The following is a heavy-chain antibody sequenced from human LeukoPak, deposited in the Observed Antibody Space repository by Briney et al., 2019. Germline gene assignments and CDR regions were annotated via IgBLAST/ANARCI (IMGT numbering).Heavy chain of an antibody. CDR2: ISGSGGSR. D-gene: IGHD1-26*01. V-gene: IGHV3-23*01. J-gene: IGHJ4*02. CDR1: GFTFSDYY. Sequence: GGSLRLSCEVSGFTFSDYYMSWIRQAPGKGLEWVSGISGSGGSRFYTDSVKGRFTISRDNSKNTLYLQMNSLRAEDTAVYYCAKLREWELPDLFDYWGQGTLVTVSS. CDR3: AKLREWELPDLFDY.